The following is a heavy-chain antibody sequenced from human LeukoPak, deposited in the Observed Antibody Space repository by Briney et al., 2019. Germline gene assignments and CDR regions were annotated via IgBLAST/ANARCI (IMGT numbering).Heavy chain of an antibody. CDR3: ARGDTFLGY. D-gene: IGHD2/OR15-2a*01. CDR1: GGTFSSYA. CDR2: MIPILGIA. V-gene: IGHV1-69*04. Sequence: GASVKVSCKASGGTFSSYAICWVRQAPGQGLEWMGRMIPILGIANYAQKFQGRVTITADKSTSTAYMELSSLRSEDTAVYYCARGDTFLGYWGQGTLVTVSS. J-gene: IGHJ4*02.